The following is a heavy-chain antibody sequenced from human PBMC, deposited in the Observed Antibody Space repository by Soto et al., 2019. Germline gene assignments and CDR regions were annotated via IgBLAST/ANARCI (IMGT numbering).Heavy chain of an antibody. CDR2: INHTGGT. CDR1: GGSVNGYY. CDR3: ATRITVFGLLIPPFDP. D-gene: IGHD3-3*01. V-gene: IGHV4-34*01. Sequence: SETLSLTCAVYGGSVNGYYWNWIRQPPGKGLGWIGEINHTGGTHYNPSLKSRVTMSVDTSKNQFSLRLSSVTAADTAIYYCATRITVFGLLIPPFDPWGQGTQVTVSS. J-gene: IGHJ5*02.